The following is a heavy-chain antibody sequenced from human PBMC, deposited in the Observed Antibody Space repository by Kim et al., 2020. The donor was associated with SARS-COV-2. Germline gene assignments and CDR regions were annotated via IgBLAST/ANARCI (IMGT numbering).Heavy chain of an antibody. Sequence: SETLSLTCTVSGGSISGRYWGWIRQSPAKGLEWIGNIHYTENTQYSPSLKRRVTISLDTSRNQISLRLTSVTAADTAMYFCARIIVVPGDNWDRWYFAL. D-gene: IGHD3-22*01. J-gene: IGHJ2*01. CDR2: IHYTENT. CDR1: GGSISGRY. V-gene: IGHV4-59*11. CDR3: ARIIVVPGDNWDRWYFAL.